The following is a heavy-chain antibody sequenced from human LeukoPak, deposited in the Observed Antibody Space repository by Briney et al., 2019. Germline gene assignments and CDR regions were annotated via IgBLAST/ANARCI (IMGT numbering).Heavy chain of an antibody. Sequence: SETLSLTCTVSGGSISSGSYYWSWIRQPAGKGLEWIGRIYTSGSTNYNPSLKSRVTISVDTSKNQFSLKLSSVTAADTAVYYCARDVEDGIVAVSWFDPWGQGTLVTVSS. CDR2: IYTSGST. D-gene: IGHD6-13*01. V-gene: IGHV4-61*02. CDR3: ARDVEDGIVAVSWFDP. J-gene: IGHJ5*02. CDR1: GGSISSGSYY.